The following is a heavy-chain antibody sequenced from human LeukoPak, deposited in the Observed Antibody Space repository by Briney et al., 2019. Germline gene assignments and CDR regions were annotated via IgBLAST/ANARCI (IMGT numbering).Heavy chain of an antibody. CDR2: IYYSGST. J-gene: IGHJ4*02. V-gene: IGHV4-59*01. D-gene: IGHD2/OR15-2a*01. CDR1: GGSISSYY. CDR3: ARVGENREFDY. Sequence: PSETLSLTCTVSGGSISSYYWSWIRQPPGKGLEWIGYIYYSGSTNYNPSLKSRVTISVDTSKNQFSLKLSSVTAADTAVYYCARVGENREFDYWGQGTLVTVSS.